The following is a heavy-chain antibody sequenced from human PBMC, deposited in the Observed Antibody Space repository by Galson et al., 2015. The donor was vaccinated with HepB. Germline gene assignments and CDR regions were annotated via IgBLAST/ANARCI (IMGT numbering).Heavy chain of an antibody. J-gene: IGHJ4*02. CDR3: ARGRRPYDFWSGPLDY. CDR1: GFTFSSYW. Sequence: SLRLSCAASGFTFSSYWMSWVRQAPGKGLEWVANIKQDGSEKYYVDSVKGRFTISRDNAKNSLYLQMNSLRAEDTAVYYCARGRRPYDFWSGPLDYWGQGTLVTVSS. CDR2: IKQDGSEK. V-gene: IGHV3-7*03. D-gene: IGHD3-3*01.